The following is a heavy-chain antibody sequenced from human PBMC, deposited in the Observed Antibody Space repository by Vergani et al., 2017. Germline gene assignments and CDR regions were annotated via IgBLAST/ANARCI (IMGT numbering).Heavy chain of an antibody. V-gene: IGHV4-39*01. Sequence: QLQLQESGPRLVKPSETLSLTCSLSGMSISNNNYYWGWIRQPPGKGLEWIGSIYDSRNNNYSPSLKIRVSISVDTSKNQFSLNLTSVTAADTAVYYCARHLRQLARNDVFDIWGHGTLVTVSS. D-gene: IGHD6-6*01. CDR3: ARHLRQLARNDVFDI. CDR2: IYDSRNN. CDR1: GMSISNNNYY. J-gene: IGHJ3*02.